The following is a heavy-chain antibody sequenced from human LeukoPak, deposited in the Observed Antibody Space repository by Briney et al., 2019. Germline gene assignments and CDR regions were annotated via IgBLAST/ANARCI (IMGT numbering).Heavy chain of an antibody. CDR3: ARHYNSYFDL. Sequence: SETLSLTCTVSDGSISSYYWSWIRQPPGQGLEWIGYIYNSVYTSYGPSLKSRVTISLDTSRNKFSLNLSSVTAADSAVYFCARHYNSYFDLWGQGALVIVSS. CDR2: IYNSVYT. J-gene: IGHJ4*02. V-gene: IGHV4-59*08. CDR1: DGSISSYY. D-gene: IGHD1-20*01.